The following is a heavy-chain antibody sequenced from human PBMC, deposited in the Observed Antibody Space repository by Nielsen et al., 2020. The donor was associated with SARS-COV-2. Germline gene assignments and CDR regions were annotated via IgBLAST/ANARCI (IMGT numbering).Heavy chain of an antibody. J-gene: IGHJ6*02. V-gene: IGHV1-2*02. D-gene: IGHD2-2*01. CDR2: INPNSGGT. Sequence: ASVKVSCKASGYTFTGYYMHWVRQAPGQGLEWMGWINPNSGGTNYAQKFQGRVTMTRDTSISTAYMELSRLRSDDTAVYYCAREVVVVPYYYYYGMDVWGQGTTVTVSS. CDR1: GYTFTGYY. CDR3: AREVVVVPYYYYYGMDV.